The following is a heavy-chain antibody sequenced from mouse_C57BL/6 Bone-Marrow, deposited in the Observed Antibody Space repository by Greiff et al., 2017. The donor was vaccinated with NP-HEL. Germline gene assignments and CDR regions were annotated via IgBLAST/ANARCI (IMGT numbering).Heavy chain of an antibody. CDR3: VRHEIDYPFAY. Sequence: EVQLQESGGGLVQPKGSLKLSCAASGFSFNTYAMNWVRQAPGKGLEWVARIRSKSNNYATYYADSVKDRFTISRDDSESMLYLQMNNLKTEDTAMYYCVRHEIDYPFAYWGQGTLVTVSA. D-gene: IGHD2-4*01. CDR2: IRSKSNNYAT. J-gene: IGHJ3*01. V-gene: IGHV10-1*01. CDR1: GFSFNTYA.